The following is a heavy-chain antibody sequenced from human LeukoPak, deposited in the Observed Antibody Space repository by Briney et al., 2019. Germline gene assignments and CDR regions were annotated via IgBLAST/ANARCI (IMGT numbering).Heavy chain of an antibody. CDR2: ISYDGSNK. D-gene: IGHD3-9*01. Sequence: PGGSLRLSCAASGFTFSSYGMHWVRQAPGKGLEWVAVISYDGSNKYYADSVKGRFTISRDNSKNTLYLQMNSLRAEDTAVYYCARDRRYYDILTGYYKGDRTFDYWGQGTLVTVSS. J-gene: IGHJ4*02. V-gene: IGHV3-30*03. CDR3: ARDRRYYDILTGYYKGDRTFDY. CDR1: GFTFSSYG.